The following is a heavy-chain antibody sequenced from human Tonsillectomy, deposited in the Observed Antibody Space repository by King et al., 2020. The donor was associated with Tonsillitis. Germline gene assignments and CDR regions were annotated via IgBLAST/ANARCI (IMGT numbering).Heavy chain of an antibody. D-gene: IGHD3-16*01. V-gene: IGHV4-30-4*01. Sequence: PLQESGPGLVKPSQTLSLTCTVSGGSISSGDYYWRWIRQPPGQGLEWIGYIYYSGSTYYNPSLKSRVTISVDTSKNQFSLKLSSVTAADTAVYYCARGAGGDAFDIWGQGTMVTVSS. CDR3: ARGAGGDAFDI. CDR1: GGSISSGDYY. CDR2: IYYSGST. J-gene: IGHJ3*02.